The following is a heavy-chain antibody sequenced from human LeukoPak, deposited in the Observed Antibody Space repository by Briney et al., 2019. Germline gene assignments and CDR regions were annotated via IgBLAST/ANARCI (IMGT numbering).Heavy chain of an antibody. Sequence: GASVKVSCKVSGYTLTELSMHWVRQAPGKGLEWMGGFDPEDGETIYAQKFQGRVTMTEDTSTDTAYMELSSLRSEDTAVYYCARDRRIYGSGPSGWYWFDPWGQGTLVTVSS. CDR2: FDPEDGET. CDR1: GYTLTELS. J-gene: IGHJ5*02. CDR3: ARDRRIYGSGPSGWYWFDP. D-gene: IGHD6-19*01. V-gene: IGHV1-24*01.